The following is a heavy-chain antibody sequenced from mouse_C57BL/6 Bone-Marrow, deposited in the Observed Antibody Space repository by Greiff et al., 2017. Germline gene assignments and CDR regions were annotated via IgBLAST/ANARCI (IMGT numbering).Heavy chain of an antibody. Sequence: VQLQQSGAELARPGASVKLSCKASGYTFTSYGISWVKQRAGQGLEWIGEIYPRSGNTYYNEKFKGKATLTADKSSSTAYMELRSLTSEDSAVYFCARRLRDAMDYWGQGTSVTVSS. CDR1: GYTFTSYG. D-gene: IGHD3-2*02. CDR2: IYPRSGNT. CDR3: ARRLRDAMDY. V-gene: IGHV1-81*01. J-gene: IGHJ4*01.